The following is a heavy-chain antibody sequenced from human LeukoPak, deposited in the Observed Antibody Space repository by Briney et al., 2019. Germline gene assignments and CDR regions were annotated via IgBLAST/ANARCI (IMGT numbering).Heavy chain of an antibody. CDR1: GYTFTDYY. Sequence: ASVKVSCKASGYTFTDYYMHWVRQAPGQGLEWMGWINPNSGGTNYAQKFQGRVTMTRDTSISTAYMELSRLRSDGTAVYYCARGAMVRGVIITYFDYWGQGTLVTVSS. V-gene: IGHV1-2*02. D-gene: IGHD3-10*01. J-gene: IGHJ4*02. CDR2: INPNSGGT. CDR3: ARGAMVRGVIITYFDY.